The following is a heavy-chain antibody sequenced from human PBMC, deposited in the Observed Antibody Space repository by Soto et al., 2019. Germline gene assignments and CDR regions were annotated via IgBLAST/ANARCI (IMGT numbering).Heavy chain of an antibody. CDR3: ASNSYGYIFYDY. V-gene: IGHV4-59*08. Sequence: SETLSLTCSVSSGSFSTYYWSWIRQTPGKGLEWIGYINDRGTTTYNPSLKSRVTISADTSKAQFSLKLSSVTAADTAVYYCASNSYGYIFYDYWGQGTLVTVSS. D-gene: IGHD5-18*01. CDR2: INDRGTT. J-gene: IGHJ4*02. CDR1: SGSFSTYY.